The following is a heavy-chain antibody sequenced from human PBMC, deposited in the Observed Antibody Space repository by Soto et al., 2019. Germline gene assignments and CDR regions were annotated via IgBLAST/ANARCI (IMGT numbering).Heavy chain of an antibody. CDR2: INNDGSST. D-gene: IGHD4-17*01. J-gene: IGHJ5*02. Sequence: EVQLVESGGGLVQPGGSLRLSCEVSGFTFNNYWMHWVRLAPGKGLVWVSRINNDGSSTNYADSVRGRFTISRDNAKNTLDLQMNSLRVEDTAVYYCARGKMSTVTTGFSWFDPWGQGTLVTVSS. CDR3: ARGKMSTVTTGFSWFDP. CDR1: GFTFNNYW. V-gene: IGHV3-74*01.